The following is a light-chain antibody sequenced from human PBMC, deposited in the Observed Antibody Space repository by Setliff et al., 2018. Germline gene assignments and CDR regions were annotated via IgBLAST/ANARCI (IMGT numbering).Light chain of an antibody. CDR3: SSYTSSSIFYV. CDR2: DVS. J-gene: IGLJ1*01. CDR1: SSDVGGYNH. Sequence: QSALTQPASVSGSPGQSTTISCTGSSSDVGGYNHVSWYQQHPGKAPKLMIYDVSNRPSGVSNRFSGSKSGNTASLTISGLQAEDEADYYCSSYTSSSIFYVFGTGTKVTVL. V-gene: IGLV2-14*01.